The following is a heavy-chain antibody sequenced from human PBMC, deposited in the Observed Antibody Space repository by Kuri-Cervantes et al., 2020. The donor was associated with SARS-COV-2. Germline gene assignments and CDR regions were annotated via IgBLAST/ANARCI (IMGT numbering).Heavy chain of an antibody. CDR1: GFSLSNARMG. J-gene: IGHJ6*03. Sequence: SGPTLGKPTETFTLTCTVSGFSLSNARMGVSWIRQPPGKALEWLAHIFSNDEKSYSTSLKSRLTISKDTSKSQVVLTMTNMDPVDTATYYCARMGRDIVVVPAATPYYYYMDVWGKGTTVTVSS. V-gene: IGHV2-26*01. D-gene: IGHD2-2*01. CDR3: ARMGRDIVVVPAATPYYYYMDV. CDR2: IFSNDEK.